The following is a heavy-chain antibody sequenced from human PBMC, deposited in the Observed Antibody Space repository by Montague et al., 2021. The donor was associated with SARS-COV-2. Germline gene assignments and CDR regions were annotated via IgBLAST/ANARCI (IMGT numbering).Heavy chain of an antibody. J-gene: IGHJ4*02. CDR1: GDSISGIFYC. D-gene: IGHD4-11*01. CDR3: ARWPPLTFTVIYLRGKSASDY. V-gene: IGHV4-39*07. Sequence: SETLSLTCAVSGDSISGIFYCWIWLPQPPGQELIAVSNNHCVTNYYYNPSLESRVTISVDTSKNQFSLKLSSVTAADTAVYYCARWPPLTFTVIYLRGKSASDYWGKGTLVTFPS. CDR2: NHCVTNY.